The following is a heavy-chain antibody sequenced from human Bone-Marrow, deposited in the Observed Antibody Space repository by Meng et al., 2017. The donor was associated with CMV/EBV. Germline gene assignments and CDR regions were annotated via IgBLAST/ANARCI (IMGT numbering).Heavy chain of an antibody. J-gene: IGHJ4*02. V-gene: IGHV3-30*04. CDR2: ISYDGSNK. Sequence: GESLKISCAASGFTFSSYAMHWVRQAPGKGLEWVAVISYDGSNKYYADSVKGRFTISRDNSKNTLYLQMNSLRAEDTAVYYCARDTSPTMIVVAPTGYWGQGTLVTLSS. CDR3: ARDTSPTMIVVAPTGY. CDR1: GFTFSSYA. D-gene: IGHD3-22*01.